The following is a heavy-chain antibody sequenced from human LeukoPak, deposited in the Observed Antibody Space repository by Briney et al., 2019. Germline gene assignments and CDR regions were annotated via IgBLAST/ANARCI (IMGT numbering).Heavy chain of an antibody. CDR2: VNHSGST. CDR1: GGSFSGYY. J-gene: IGHJ5*02. V-gene: IGHV4-34*01. D-gene: IGHD2-15*01. Sequence: SETLSLTCAVYGGSFSGYYWSWIRQPPGKGLEWIGEVNHSGSTNYNPSLKSRVTISVDTSKNQFSLKLSSVTAADTAVYYCARPLLGYCGGGSCYSEGWFDPWGQGTLVTVSS. CDR3: ARPLLGYCGGGSCYSEGWFDP.